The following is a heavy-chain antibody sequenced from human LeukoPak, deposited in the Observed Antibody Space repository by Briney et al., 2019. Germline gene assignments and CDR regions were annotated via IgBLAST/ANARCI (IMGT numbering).Heavy chain of an antibody. D-gene: IGHD6-13*01. J-gene: IGHJ6*03. CDR2: INNSGST. V-gene: IGHV4-34*01. CDR3: ARGIATRRQSYYYYMDV. CDR1: GGSFSGHY. Sequence: SETLSLTCAVYGGSFSGHYWSWIRQPPGKGLEWIGEINNSGSTNYNPSLKSRVTISVDTSKNQFSLKLSSVTAADTAVYYCARGIATRRQSYYYYMDVWGKGTTVTVSS.